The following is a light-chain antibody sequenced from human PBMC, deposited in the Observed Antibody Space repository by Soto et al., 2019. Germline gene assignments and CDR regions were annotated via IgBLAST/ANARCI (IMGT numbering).Light chain of an antibody. V-gene: IGLV1-44*01. CDR1: SPNIGSKT. J-gene: IGLJ2*01. CDR2: SDN. Sequence: QSVLTQPPSASGTPGQRVTIACSGSSPNIGSKTVKWYQQIPGTAPKLLIYSDNQRPSGVPDRFSGSTSGTSASLAISGLQSEDDADYYCSAWDDSLKGVVFGGGTKLTVL. CDR3: SAWDDSLKGVV.